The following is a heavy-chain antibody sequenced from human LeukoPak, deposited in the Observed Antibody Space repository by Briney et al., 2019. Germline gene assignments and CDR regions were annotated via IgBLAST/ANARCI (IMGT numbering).Heavy chain of an antibody. Sequence: GGSLRLSCAASGFTFSSYAFHWVRQAPGKGLEWVAVISYDGSNKYYADSVKRRFTFSRDNTKNTLYMQMNSLRAEDTAVDYCARYNGNSNTWFHAFDIWGQGTMVTVSS. CDR2: ISYDGSNK. V-gene: IGHV3-30-3*01. CDR3: ARYNGNSNTWFHAFDI. CDR1: GFTFSSYA. J-gene: IGHJ3*02. D-gene: IGHD6-13*01.